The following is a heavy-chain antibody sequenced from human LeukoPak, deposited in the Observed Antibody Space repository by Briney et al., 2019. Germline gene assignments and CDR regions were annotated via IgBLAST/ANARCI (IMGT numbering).Heavy chain of an antibody. D-gene: IGHD2-15*01. CDR3: ARAGYCSGGSCYPAKTMDV. CDR2: ISAYNGNT. CDR1: GYTFTSYG. V-gene: IGHV1-18*01. Sequence: ASVKVSCKASGYTFTSYGISWVRQAPGQGLEWMGWISAYNGNTNYAQKLQGRVTMTTDTSTSTVYMELRSLRSDDTAVYYCARAGYCSGGSCYPAKTMDVWGQGTTVTVSS. J-gene: IGHJ6*02.